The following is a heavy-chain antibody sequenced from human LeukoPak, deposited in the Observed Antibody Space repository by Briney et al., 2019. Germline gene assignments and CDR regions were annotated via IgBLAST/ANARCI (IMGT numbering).Heavy chain of an antibody. V-gene: IGHV4-34*01. D-gene: IGHD1-26*01. CDR3: AGGRNYFENWGYYYYFDY. Sequence: SETLSLTCAVSGGSFRGYYWNWIRQSPGKGLEWAGEINSSGGTSYNPSLKSRLTLSVDTSKYQFSLKLNSVTAADTAVYYCAGGRNYFENWGYYYYFDYWGQGTLVTVAS. CDR1: GGSFRGYY. CDR2: INSSGGT. J-gene: IGHJ4*02.